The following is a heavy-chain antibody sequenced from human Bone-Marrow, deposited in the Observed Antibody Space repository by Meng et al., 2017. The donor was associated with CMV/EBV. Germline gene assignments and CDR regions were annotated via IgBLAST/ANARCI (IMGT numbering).Heavy chain of an antibody. CDR3: AKAGGRQWLITFDY. Sequence: GESLKISCTASGFTFRIYAMSWVRQAPGKGLEWVSAISGSGGSTYYADSVKGRFTISRDNSKNTLYLQMNSLRAEDTAVYYCAKAGGRQWLITFDYWGQGTLVTVSS. CDR2: ISGSGGST. V-gene: IGHV3-23*01. CDR1: GFTFRIYA. J-gene: IGHJ4*02. D-gene: IGHD6-19*01.